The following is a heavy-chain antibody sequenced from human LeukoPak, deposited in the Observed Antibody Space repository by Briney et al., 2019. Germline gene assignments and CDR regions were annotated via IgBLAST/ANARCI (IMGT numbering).Heavy chain of an antibody. D-gene: IGHD3-9*01. CDR2: ISAYNGNT. CDR3: ASARAGYFVWLLNY. J-gene: IGHJ4*02. Sequence: ASVKVSCKASGYTFSNDGLSWVRQAPGQGREWMGWISAYNGNTNYAQKLPGRVTMTTDTSTSTAYMELRSLRSDDTAVYYGASARAGYFVWLLNYWGQGTLVTASS. CDR1: GYTFSNDG. V-gene: IGHV1-18*01.